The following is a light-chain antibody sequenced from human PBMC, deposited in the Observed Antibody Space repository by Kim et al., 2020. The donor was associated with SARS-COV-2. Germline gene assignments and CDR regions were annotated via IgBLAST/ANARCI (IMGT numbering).Light chain of an antibody. CDR2: KDD. CDR3: QSYSSDKRWV. V-gene: IGLV6-57*01. CDR1: SGSIADRH. J-gene: IGLJ3*02. Sequence: NFMLTQRHSMSASPGKTVIISCTRSSGSIADRHVQWYRLWPGSPPTTVIYKDDQRPSGIPDRFSGSIDTSSNSASLTIPGLGPEDEADYVCQSYSSDKRWVFGGGTQLTVL.